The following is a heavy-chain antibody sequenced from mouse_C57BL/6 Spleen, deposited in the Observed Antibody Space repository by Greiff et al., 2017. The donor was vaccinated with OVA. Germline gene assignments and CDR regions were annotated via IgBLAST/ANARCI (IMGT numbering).Heavy chain of an antibody. J-gene: IGHJ4*01. V-gene: IGHV2-2*01. CDR2: IWSGGST. Sequence: VKLMESGPGLVQPSQSLSITCTVSGFSLTSYGVHWVRQSPGKGLEWLGVIWSGGSTDYNAAFISRLSISKDNSKSQVFFKMNSLQADDTAIYYCARGTTPLAMDYWGQGTSVTVSS. CDR3: ARGTTPLAMDY. CDR1: GFSLTSYG. D-gene: IGHD5-5*01.